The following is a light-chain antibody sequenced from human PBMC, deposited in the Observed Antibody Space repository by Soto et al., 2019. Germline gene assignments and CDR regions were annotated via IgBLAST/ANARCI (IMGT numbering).Light chain of an antibody. CDR2: GAS. CDR1: QSVDSTY. CDR3: QYYDSFRT. Sequence: EIVLTQSPGTLSLSPGERATLSCRASQSVDSTYLTWYQQKPGQAPRLLIYGASRRATGIPDRFSGSGSGTDFTLTISRLEPEDFAVYFCQYYDSFRTFGQGTKVEIK. V-gene: IGKV3-20*01. J-gene: IGKJ1*01.